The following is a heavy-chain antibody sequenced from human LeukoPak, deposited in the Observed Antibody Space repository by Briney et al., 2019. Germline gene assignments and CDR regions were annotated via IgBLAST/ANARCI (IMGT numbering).Heavy chain of an antibody. CDR1: GGSISSYY. J-gene: IGHJ5*02. V-gene: IGHV4-30-4*08. CDR2: IYYSGST. Sequence: SETLSLTCTVSGGSISSYYWSWIRQPPGKGLEWIGYIYYSGSTYYHPSLKSRVTISVDTSKNQFSLKLSSVTAADTAVYYCARGPPATVTRPNRGYNWFDPWGQGTLVTVSS. CDR3: ARGPPATVTRPNRGYNWFDP. D-gene: IGHD4-11*01.